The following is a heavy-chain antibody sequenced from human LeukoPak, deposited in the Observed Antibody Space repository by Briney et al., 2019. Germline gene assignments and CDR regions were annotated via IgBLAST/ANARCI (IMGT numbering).Heavy chain of an antibody. CDR1: GDSVSSNSAA. CDR2: TYYRSKWYN. Sequence: SQTHSLTCAISGDSVSSNSAAGNWIRQSPSGGLEWLGRTYYRSKWYNDYAVSVKSRITINPDTSKNQFSLQLNSVTPEDTAVYYCARYRQDAFDIWGQGTMVTVSS. J-gene: IGHJ3*02. CDR3: ARYRQDAFDI. V-gene: IGHV6-1*01. D-gene: IGHD1-1*01.